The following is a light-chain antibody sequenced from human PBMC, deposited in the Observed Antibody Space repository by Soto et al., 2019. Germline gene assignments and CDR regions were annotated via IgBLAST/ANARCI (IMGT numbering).Light chain of an antibody. Sequence: DIQMTQSPSTLSASGGERVTITCRASQSLSGWLAWYQQKPGKAPKLLIYDTSSLKSGVPSRFSGSGSGTDFTLTISCLQSEDFATYCCQHYGGMWAFGQGTKVDI. V-gene: IGKV1-5*01. J-gene: IGKJ1*01. CDR3: QHYGGMWA. CDR1: QSLSGW. CDR2: DTS.